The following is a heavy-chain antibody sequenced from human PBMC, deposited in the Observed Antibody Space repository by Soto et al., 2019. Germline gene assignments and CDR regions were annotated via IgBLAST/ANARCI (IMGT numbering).Heavy chain of an antibody. CDR1: GYSFTNYW. Sequence: GESLKISCNGSGYSFTNYWIGWVLEMPGKGLEWMGIIYPGDSDTRYSPSFQGQVTISTDKSISTAYLQWSSLRASDSAMYYCARSRITGSTWTFDYWGQGTLVTVSS. J-gene: IGHJ4*02. CDR2: IYPGDSDT. V-gene: IGHV5-51*01. CDR3: ARSRITGSTWTFDY. D-gene: IGHD1-20*01.